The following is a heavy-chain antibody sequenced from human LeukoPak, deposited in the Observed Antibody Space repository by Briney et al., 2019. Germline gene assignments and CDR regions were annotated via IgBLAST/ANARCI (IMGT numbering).Heavy chain of an antibody. J-gene: IGHJ4*02. Sequence: GGSLRLSCAASGFTFDDYTMHWVRQAPGKGLEWVSCVSWNSYNIGYADSVRGRFTIARDNAKNSLYLQMNSLRAADTAFYYCTRVTGTTVFDYWGQGTLVTVSS. CDR1: GFTFDDYT. V-gene: IGHV3-9*01. CDR2: VSWNSYNI. CDR3: TRVTGTTVFDY. D-gene: IGHD1-7*01.